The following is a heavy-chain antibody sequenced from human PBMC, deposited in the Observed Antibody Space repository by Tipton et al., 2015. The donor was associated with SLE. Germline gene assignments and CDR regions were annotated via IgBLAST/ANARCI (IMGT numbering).Heavy chain of an antibody. CDR3: AKEGRYSGSYYPYYYMDV. CDR1: GFTFSDYY. D-gene: IGHD1-26*01. Sequence: SLRLSCSASGFTFSDYYMTWIRQAPGKGLEWVSGISGSGGSTYYADSVKGRFTISRDNSKNTLYLQMNSLRAEDTAVYYCAKEGRYSGSYYPYYYMDVWGKGTTVTVSS. CDR2: ISGSGGST. J-gene: IGHJ6*03. V-gene: IGHV3-23*01.